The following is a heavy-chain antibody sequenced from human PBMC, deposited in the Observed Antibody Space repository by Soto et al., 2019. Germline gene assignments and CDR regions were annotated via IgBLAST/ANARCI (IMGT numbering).Heavy chain of an antibody. D-gene: IGHD2-15*01. V-gene: IGHV4-34*01. CDR1: GGSFSGYY. CDR3: ASGYCSGGSCLDY. Sequence: QVQLQQWGAGLLKPSETLSLTCAVYGGSFSGYYWSLIRQPPGKGLEWIGEINHSGSTNYNPSLKSRVTISVDTSKNQFSLKLSSVTAADTAVYYCASGYCSGGSCLDYWGQGTLVTVSS. J-gene: IGHJ4*02. CDR2: INHSGST.